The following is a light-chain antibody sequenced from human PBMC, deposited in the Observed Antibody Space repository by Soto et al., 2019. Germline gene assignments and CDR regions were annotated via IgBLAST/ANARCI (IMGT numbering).Light chain of an antibody. Sequence: PAAWCVKQGERATLSCRASHGINFNLAWYQQKPGQAPRLLISGASTRATGLPARFSGSGSGTECTLSISSLQSEDSAVYYRQQYDNWPMTCAQGTRLEIK. CDR3: QQYDNWPMT. CDR1: HGINFN. J-gene: IGKJ5*01. CDR2: GAS. V-gene: IGKV3-15*01.